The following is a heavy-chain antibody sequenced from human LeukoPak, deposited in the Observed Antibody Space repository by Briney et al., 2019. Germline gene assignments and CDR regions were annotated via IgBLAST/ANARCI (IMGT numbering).Heavy chain of an antibody. CDR2: IYYSGST. CDR1: GGSISSYY. D-gene: IGHD3-22*01. V-gene: IGHV4-59*01. Sequence: PSETLSLTCTVSGGSISSYYWSWIRQPPGKGLEWIGYIYYSGSTNYNPSLKSRVTISVDTSKNQFSLKLSSVTAADTAVYYCARGRYYYDSSGFLDYWGQGTLVTVSS. CDR3: ARGRYYYDSSGFLDY. J-gene: IGHJ4*02.